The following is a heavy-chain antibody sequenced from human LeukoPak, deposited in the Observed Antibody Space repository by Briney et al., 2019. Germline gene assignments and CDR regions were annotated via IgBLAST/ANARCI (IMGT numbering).Heavy chain of an antibody. CDR3: ARQGAAGKYYYYYMDV. D-gene: IGHD6-13*01. J-gene: IGHJ6*03. CDR2: IYPDDSNT. Sequence: GESLKISCQGSGYNFPIYRIGWVRQMPGQGLEWMGIIYPDDSNTIYGPSFQGQVTISADKSINTAYLEWSSLKASDIAIYYCARQGAAGKYYYYYMDVWGKGTTVTVSS. V-gene: IGHV5-51*01. CDR1: GYNFPIYR.